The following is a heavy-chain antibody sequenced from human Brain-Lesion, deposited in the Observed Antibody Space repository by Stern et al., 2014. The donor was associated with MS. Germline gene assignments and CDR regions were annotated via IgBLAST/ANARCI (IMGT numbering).Heavy chain of an antibody. V-gene: IGHV4-61*02. Sequence: QVQLVQSGPGLVKPSQTLSLSCTVSGGSISSGGYYWSWIRQPAGKGLEWIGRIFNSGSNSYNPSLQSRVTISIDPSKTQFSLRLNSMTAADTAVYYCARGRVVPGFQYYATDVWGQGTTVIVSS. CDR2: IFNSGSN. CDR3: ARGRVVPGFQYYATDV. CDR1: GGSISSGGYY. D-gene: IGHD2-2*01. J-gene: IGHJ6*02.